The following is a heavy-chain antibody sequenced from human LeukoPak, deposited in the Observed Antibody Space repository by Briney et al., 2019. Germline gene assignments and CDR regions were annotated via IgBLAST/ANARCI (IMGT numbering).Heavy chain of an antibody. CDR3: ARGFSSGYDLWYFDY. V-gene: IGHV3-23*01. D-gene: IGHD5-12*01. CDR1: GFTFSSYA. J-gene: IGHJ4*02. CDR2: ISGSGGST. Sequence: GGSLRLSCAASGFTFSSYAMSWVRQAPGKGLEWVSAISGSGGSTYYADSVKGRFTISRDNAKNSLYLQMNSLRAEDTAVYYCARGFSSGYDLWYFDYWGQGTLVTVSS.